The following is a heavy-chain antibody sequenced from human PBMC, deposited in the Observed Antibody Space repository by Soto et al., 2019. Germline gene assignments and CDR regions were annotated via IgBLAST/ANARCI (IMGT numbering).Heavy chain of an antibody. Sequence: SETLSLTCTVSGGSISSSSYYWGWIRQPPGKGLEWIGSIYYSGSTYYNPSLKSRVTISVDTSKNQFSLKLSSVTAADTAVYYCARQYYDILTGYYNVGWVHGMDVWGQGTTVTVSS. CDR3: ARQYYDILTGYYNVGWVHGMDV. CDR2: IYYSGST. V-gene: IGHV4-39*01. CDR1: GGSISSSSYY. D-gene: IGHD3-9*01. J-gene: IGHJ6*02.